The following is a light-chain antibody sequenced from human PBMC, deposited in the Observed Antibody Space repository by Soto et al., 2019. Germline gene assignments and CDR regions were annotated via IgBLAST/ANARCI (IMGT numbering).Light chain of an antibody. J-gene: IGKJ1*01. V-gene: IGKV3-20*01. CDR2: GAS. CDR3: QQYGSSPWT. Sequence: EIVMTQSPATLSVSPGERATLSCGASQDISSNLAWYQHKRGQAPRLLIYGASSRATGIPDRFSGSGSGTDFTLTISRLEPEDFAVYYCQQYGSSPWTFGQGTKVDIK. CDR1: QDISSN.